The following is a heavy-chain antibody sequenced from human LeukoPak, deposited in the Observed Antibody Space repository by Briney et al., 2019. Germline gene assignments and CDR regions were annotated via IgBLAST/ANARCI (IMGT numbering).Heavy chain of an antibody. Sequence: ASVKVSCKASGYTFISYGISWVRQAPGQGLEWMGWISAHSGNTNYAQKLQGRVTMTTDTSTSTASMELRSLRSDDTAVYYCARAINYYGSGSYGGYFDYWGQGTLVTVSS. D-gene: IGHD3-10*01. J-gene: IGHJ4*02. V-gene: IGHV1-18*01. CDR3: ARAINYYGSGSYGGYFDY. CDR1: GYTFISYG. CDR2: ISAHSGNT.